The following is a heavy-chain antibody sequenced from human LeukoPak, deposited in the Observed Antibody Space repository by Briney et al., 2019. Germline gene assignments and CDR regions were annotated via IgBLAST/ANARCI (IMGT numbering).Heavy chain of an antibody. CDR3: ARHGAASSSWYASPQHFDY. D-gene: IGHD6-13*01. CDR2: INHSGST. CDR1: GGSFSGYY. J-gene: IGHJ4*02. Sequence: ASETLSLTCAVYGGSFSGYYWSWIRQPPGKGLEWIGEINHSGSTYYNPSLKSRVTISVDTSKNQFSLKLSSVTAADTAVYYCARHGAASSSWYASPQHFDYWGQGTLVTVSS. V-gene: IGHV4-34*01.